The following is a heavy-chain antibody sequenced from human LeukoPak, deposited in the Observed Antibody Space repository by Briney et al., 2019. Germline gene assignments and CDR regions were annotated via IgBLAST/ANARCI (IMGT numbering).Heavy chain of an antibody. CDR3: ARDRVGATDYFDY. D-gene: IGHD1-26*01. CDR2: ISSDVNIK. V-gene: IGHV3-30-3*01. Sequence: PGGSLRLSCAASGFDFHNYVIHWVRQAPGKGLEWVAVISSDVNIKYYADSVKGRFTISRDNSKNTLYLQMNSLRAEDTAVYYCARDRVGATDYFDYWGQGTLVTVSS. J-gene: IGHJ4*02. CDR1: GFDFHNYV.